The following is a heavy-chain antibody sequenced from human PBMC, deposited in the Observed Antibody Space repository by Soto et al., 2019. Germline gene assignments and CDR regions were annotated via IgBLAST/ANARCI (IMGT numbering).Heavy chain of an antibody. CDR3: ARGNFASSGPNFDY. J-gene: IGHJ4*02. V-gene: IGHV3-48*03. Sequence: GGSLRLSCAAFRFTFSSYEMTWVRQAPGKGLEWVSYISSSGSTVYYADSVRGRFTISRDNAKNSLYLQMNSLRAEDTAVYYCARGNFASSGPNFDYWGQGTLVTVSS. CDR1: RFTFSSYE. D-gene: IGHD6-19*01. CDR2: ISSSGSTV.